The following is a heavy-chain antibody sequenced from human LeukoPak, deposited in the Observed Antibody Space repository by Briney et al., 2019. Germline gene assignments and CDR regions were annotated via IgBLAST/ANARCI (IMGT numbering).Heavy chain of an antibody. D-gene: IGHD6-19*01. V-gene: IGHV4-59*01. CDR1: GSSISDDY. J-gene: IGHJ5*02. Sequence: SETLSLTCTVPGSSISDDYWSWVRQPPGKGLEWIAYIFYTGGTTYTPSLTCRLTISVDTSKNQFSLKLSSVTAADAAVYYGARGGSGSQFDPWGQGTLVTVSS. CDR3: ARGGSGSQFDP. CDR2: IFYTGGT.